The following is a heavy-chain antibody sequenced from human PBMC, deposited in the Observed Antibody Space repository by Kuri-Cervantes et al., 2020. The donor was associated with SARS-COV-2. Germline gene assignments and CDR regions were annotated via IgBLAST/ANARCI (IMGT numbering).Heavy chain of an antibody. CDR1: GGSISSYY. D-gene: IGHD2-2*02. CDR3: ARARVVVPAAIGYYYYYYMDV. Sequence: ESLKISCTASGGSISSYYWSWIRQPAGKGLEWIGRIYTSGSTNYNPSLKSRVTMSVDTSKNQFSLKLSSETAADTAVYYCARARVVVPAAIGYYYYYYMDVWGKGTTVTVSS. V-gene: IGHV4-4*07. J-gene: IGHJ6*03. CDR2: IYTSGST.